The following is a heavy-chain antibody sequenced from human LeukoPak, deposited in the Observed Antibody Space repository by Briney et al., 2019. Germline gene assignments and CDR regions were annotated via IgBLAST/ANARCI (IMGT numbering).Heavy chain of an antibody. J-gene: IGHJ4*02. V-gene: IGHV3-23*01. Sequence: PGGSLRLSCAASGFTFSNYAMSLVRQAPGKGLEWISSMSGGGDYTYYADSVKGRFTISRDNSENKLYLQADSLRAEDTAVYYCGKGLNRDYSGIGDYWGQGTLVTVSS. CDR3: GKGLNRDYSGIGDY. CDR1: GFTFSNYA. D-gene: IGHD5-12*01. CDR2: MSGGGDYT.